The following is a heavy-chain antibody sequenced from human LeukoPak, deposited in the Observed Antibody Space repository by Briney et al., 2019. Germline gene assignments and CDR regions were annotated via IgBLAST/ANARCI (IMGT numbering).Heavy chain of an antibody. V-gene: IGHV3-30*02. J-gene: IGHJ6*04. Sequence: PGGSLRLSCAASGFTFTTFGMHWVRQAPGKGLEWVAFLRSDGSNEYYANSVKGRFTISRDNAKNSLYLQMNSLRAEDTAVYYCAELGITMIGGVWGKGTTVTISS. CDR2: LRSDGSNE. CDR1: GFTFTTFG. D-gene: IGHD3-10*02. CDR3: AELGITMIGGV.